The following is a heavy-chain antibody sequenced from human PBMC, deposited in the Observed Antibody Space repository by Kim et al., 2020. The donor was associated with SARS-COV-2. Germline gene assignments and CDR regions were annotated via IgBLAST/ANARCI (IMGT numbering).Heavy chain of an antibody. CDR2: ISAGSGGT. V-gene: IGHV3-23*01. J-gene: IGHJ4*02. Sequence: PGGSLRLSWAASGFTFSTYAMSWARQAPGKGLQWFSTISAGSGGTYYADPVKGRFTISRDNSKNTWYRQRNSLRAEDTADYYCGKGSSGWADTPDFWGQG. CDR1: GFTFSTYA. D-gene: IGHD6-25*01. CDR3: GKGSSGWADTPDF.